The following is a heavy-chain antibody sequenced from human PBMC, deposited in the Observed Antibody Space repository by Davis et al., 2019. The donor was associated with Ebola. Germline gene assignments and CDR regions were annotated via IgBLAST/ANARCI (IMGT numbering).Heavy chain of an antibody. CDR2: ISGSGGST. D-gene: IGHD2-15*01. J-gene: IGHJ6*02. Sequence: PGGSLRLSCAASGFTFSSYAMSWVRQAPGKGLEWVSAISGSGGSTYYADSVKGRFTISRDNSKNTLYLQMNSLRAEDTAVYYCAVARAVVVAALYDYYGMDVWGQGTTVTVSS. CDR3: AVARAVVVAALYDYYGMDV. V-gene: IGHV3-23*01. CDR1: GFTFSSYA.